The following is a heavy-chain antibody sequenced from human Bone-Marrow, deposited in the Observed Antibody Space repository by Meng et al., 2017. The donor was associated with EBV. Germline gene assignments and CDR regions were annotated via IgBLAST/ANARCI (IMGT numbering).Heavy chain of an antibody. CDR1: GASISSFYY. CDR3: ARPFPSWQSPRLDPFGA. J-gene: IGHJ5*02. V-gene: IGHV4-39*01. Sequence: QVRVSGPGQVEPSWTLSLTGTVSGASISSFYYWGWIRQPPGRGLEWIGSVHYTGSTYYSPSLKSRVTVSVDTSKNQFSLRLTSVTAADTAVYYCARPFPSWQSPRLDPFGAWGQGTLVTVSS. CDR2: VHYTGST. D-gene: IGHD6-19*01.